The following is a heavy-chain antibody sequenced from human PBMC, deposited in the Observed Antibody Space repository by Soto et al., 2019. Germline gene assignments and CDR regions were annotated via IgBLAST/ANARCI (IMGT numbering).Heavy chain of an antibody. CDR3: AHRRGYCGGDCVDWFDP. D-gene: IGHD2-21*02. J-gene: IGHJ5*02. CDR2: IYWDDDK. Sequence: SGPTLVNPTQTLTLTCTFSGFSLSTSGVGVGWIRQPPGKALEWLALIYWDDDKRYSPSLKSRLTITKDTSKNQVVLTMTNMDPVDTATYYCAHRRGYCGGDCVDWFDPWGQETLVTVSS. V-gene: IGHV2-5*02. CDR1: GFSLSTSGVG.